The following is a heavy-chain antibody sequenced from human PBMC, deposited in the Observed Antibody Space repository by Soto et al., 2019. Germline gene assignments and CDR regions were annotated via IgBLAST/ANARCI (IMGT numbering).Heavy chain of an antibody. CDR2: ISGSGGST. V-gene: IGHV3-23*01. J-gene: IGHJ6*02. CDR1: GFTFSSYA. Sequence: RRLSCAASGFTFSSYAMSWVRQAPGKGLEWVSAISGSGGSTYYADSVKGRFTIARDNAKNTLYLQMNSLRAEDTAVYYCAKEDSRYYGMDVWGQGTTVTVSS. CDR3: AKEDSRYYGMDV.